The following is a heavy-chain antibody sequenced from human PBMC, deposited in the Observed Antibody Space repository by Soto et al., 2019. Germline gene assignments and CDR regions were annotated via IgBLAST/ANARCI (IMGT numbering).Heavy chain of an antibody. Sequence: ASVKVSCKASGYIFTNYDINWVRQATGQGLEYLGWINPNSGNTGYVQKFKGRVTMTRNTSINTAYMELNSLRSEDTAVYYCARWWMYAPRFDPWGQGTLVTVSS. V-gene: IGHV1-8*01. J-gene: IGHJ5*02. CDR1: GYIFTNYD. CDR3: ARWWMYAPRFDP. D-gene: IGHD2-8*01. CDR2: INPNSGNT.